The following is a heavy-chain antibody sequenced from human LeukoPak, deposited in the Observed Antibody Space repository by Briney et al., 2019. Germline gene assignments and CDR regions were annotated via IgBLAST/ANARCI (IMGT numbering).Heavy chain of an antibody. Sequence: GGSLRLSCAASGFTFSSYAMSWVRQAPGKGLEWVSAISGSGGSTYYADSVKGRFTISRDNSKNTLYLQMNSLRAEDTAVYYCAKGAATTTTIENYFDYWGQGTLVTVSS. D-gene: IGHD5-24*01. CDR3: AKGAATTTTIENYFDY. CDR1: GFTFSSYA. V-gene: IGHV3-23*01. J-gene: IGHJ4*02. CDR2: ISGSGGST.